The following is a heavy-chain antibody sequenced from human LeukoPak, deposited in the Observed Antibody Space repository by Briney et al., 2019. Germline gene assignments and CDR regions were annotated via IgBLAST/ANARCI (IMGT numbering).Heavy chain of an antibody. CDR3: ARDEFYSILYYYYYYMDV. D-gene: IGHD4-11*01. CDR2: ISSSSSYI. V-gene: IGHV3-21*01. J-gene: IGHJ6*03. Sequence: GGSLRLSCAGSGFTFSSYSMNWVRQAPGKGLEWVSSISSSSSYIYYADSVKGRFTISRDNAKNSLYLQMNSLRAEDTAVYYCARDEFYSILYYYYYYMDVWGKGTTVTVSS. CDR1: GFTFSSYS.